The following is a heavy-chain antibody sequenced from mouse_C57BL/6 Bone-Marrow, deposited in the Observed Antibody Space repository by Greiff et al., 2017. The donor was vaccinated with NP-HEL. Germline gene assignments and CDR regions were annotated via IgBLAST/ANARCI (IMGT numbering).Heavy chain of an antibody. Sequence: EVQLQQSRPELVKPGPSVKISCKASGYTFTDYYMNLLHLSYGSRLAWLGDFIPNNGGPSSYQKLKGKATLTVAKSSGTAYMELRSLTSEGSAVYYCARAPYYDYDGAMDYWGQGTSVTVSS. V-gene: IGHV1-26*01. CDR1: GYTFTDYY. CDR3: ARAPYYDYDGAMDY. D-gene: IGHD2-4*01. CDR2: FIPNNGGP. J-gene: IGHJ4*01.